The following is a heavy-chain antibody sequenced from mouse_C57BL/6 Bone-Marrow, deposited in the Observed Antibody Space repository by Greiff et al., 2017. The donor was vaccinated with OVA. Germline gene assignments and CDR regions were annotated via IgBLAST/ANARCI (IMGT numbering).Heavy chain of an antibody. V-gene: IGHV14-3*01. CDR1: GFNIKNTY. D-gene: IGHD1-1*01. Sequence: EVKLMESVAELVRPGASVKLSCTASGFNIKNTYMHWVKQRPEQGLEWIGRIDPAHGNTKYAPKFQGKATITADTSSNTAYLQLSSLTSEDTAIYYCARGELTGTVPAWLAYWGQGTLVTVSA. CDR3: ARGELTGTVPAWLAY. J-gene: IGHJ3*01. CDR2: IDPAHGNT.